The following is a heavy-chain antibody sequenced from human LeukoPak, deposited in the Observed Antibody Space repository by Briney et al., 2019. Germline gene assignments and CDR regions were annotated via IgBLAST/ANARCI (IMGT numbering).Heavy chain of an antibody. J-gene: IGHJ6*03. Sequence: ASVKVSCKASGYTFTNYDINWVRQATGQGLEWMGWMNPNSGDTGYARKFEGRVSMTSNTSISTAYMELSSLTLEDTAVYYCARVRGYCSSTSCYTRPDYYYYMDVWGKGTTVTVSS. D-gene: IGHD2-2*02. CDR1: GYTFTNYD. CDR2: MNPNSGDT. CDR3: ARVRGYCSSTSCYTRPDYYYYMDV. V-gene: IGHV1-8*01.